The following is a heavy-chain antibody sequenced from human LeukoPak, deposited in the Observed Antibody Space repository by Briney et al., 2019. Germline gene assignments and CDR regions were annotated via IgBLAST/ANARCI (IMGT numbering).Heavy chain of an antibody. D-gene: IGHD3-9*01. V-gene: IGHV4-34*01. CDR3: ARDSTNFDSTYYFDY. J-gene: IGHJ4*02. Sequence: PSETLSLTCAVYGGSFSGYYWSWIRQPPGKGLEWIGEINHSGSTNYNPSLKSRVTISVDTSKNQFSLKLSSVTAADTAVYYCARDSTNFDSTYYFDYWGQGTLVTVSS. CDR1: GGSFSGYY. CDR2: INHSGST.